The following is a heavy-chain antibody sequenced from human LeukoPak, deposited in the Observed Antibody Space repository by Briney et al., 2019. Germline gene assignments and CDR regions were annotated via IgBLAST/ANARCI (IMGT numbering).Heavy chain of an antibody. CDR3: AKDGGFWSDYSYFDY. J-gene: IGHJ4*02. CDR2: ISSRSSFK. CDR1: GFTLSSHR. V-gene: IGHV3-21*06. D-gene: IGHD3-3*01. Sequence: GGSLRLSCAASGFTLSSHRMDWVRQAPGNGLVWVSSISSRSSFKDYADSVKGRFTISRDNAKNLLYLQMNSLRAEDTAVYFCAKDGGFWSDYSYFDYWGQGTQVTVSS.